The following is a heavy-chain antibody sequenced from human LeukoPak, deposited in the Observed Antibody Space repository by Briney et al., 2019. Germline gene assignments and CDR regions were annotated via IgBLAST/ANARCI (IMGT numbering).Heavy chain of an antibody. CDR3: TKVGTGTVDY. V-gene: IGHV4-59*01. D-gene: IGHD1-1*01. Sequence: SETLSLTCTLSGDSISGYYWGWIRQPPGKGLEWIGYIYYTGTTNYNPSLKSRVTISVDTSKNQFSLKLRSVTAADTAVYYCTKVGTGTVDYWGQGTLVTVSS. CDR2: IYYTGTT. J-gene: IGHJ4*02. CDR1: GDSISGYY.